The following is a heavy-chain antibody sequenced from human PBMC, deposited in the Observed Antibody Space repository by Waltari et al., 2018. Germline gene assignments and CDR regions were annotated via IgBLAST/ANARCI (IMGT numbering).Heavy chain of an antibody. D-gene: IGHD5-12*01. CDR2: IKPDGSGR. V-gene: IGHV3-7*04. CDR1: GSTFGTSW. CDR3: ARDRGWLQFDY. Sequence: EVQLVESGGCLVHPGGTLSLSCAASGSTFGTSWMNWVRQAPGRGPEWVANIKPDGSGRSYVDFVRGRFTISRDNAKSSLYLQINSLTVEDTAIYYCARDRGWLQFDYWGQGALVIVSS. J-gene: IGHJ4*02.